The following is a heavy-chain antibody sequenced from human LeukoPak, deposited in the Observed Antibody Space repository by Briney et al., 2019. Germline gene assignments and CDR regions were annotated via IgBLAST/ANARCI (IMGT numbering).Heavy chain of an antibody. CDR3: EAVAGWGYYYYYMDV. CDR1: GFTFRSYW. V-gene: IGHV3-74*01. CDR2: INSDGSST. Sequence: GGSLRLSCAASGFTFRSYWMHWVRQAPGKGLVWVSRINSDGSSTSYADSVKGRFTISRDNAKNTLYLQMNSLRAEDTAVYYCEAVAGWGYYYYYMDVWGKGTTVTISS. J-gene: IGHJ6*03. D-gene: IGHD6-19*01.